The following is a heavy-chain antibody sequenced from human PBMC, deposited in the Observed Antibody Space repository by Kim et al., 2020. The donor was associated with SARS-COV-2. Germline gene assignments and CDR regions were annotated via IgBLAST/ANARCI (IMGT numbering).Heavy chain of an antibody. D-gene: IGHD3-10*02. V-gene: IGHV4-34*01. J-gene: IGHJ4*02. CDR3: ARGRSEGDDLSSGEKKINFDD. CDR2: INHSGSN. Sequence: SETLSLTCAVYGGSFSGYYWSWIRQPPGKGLEWIGEINHSGSNNYNPSLKSRVTISVDTSKNQFSLKLSSVTAADTAVYYCARGRSEGDDLSSGEKKINFDDWGQGALVTVSS. CDR1: GGSFSGYY.